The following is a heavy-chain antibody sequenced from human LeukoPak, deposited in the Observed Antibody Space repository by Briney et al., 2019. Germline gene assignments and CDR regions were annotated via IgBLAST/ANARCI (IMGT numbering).Heavy chain of an antibody. D-gene: IGHD5-18*01. V-gene: IGHV3-21*01. CDR2: ISSSSSYI. Sequence: GGSLRLSCAASGFTFSSYSMNWVRQAPGKGLEWVSSISSSSSYIYYADSVKGRFTISRDNAKNSLYLQMNSLRAEDTAVYYCARDGFPTVDTAMVYYFDYWGQGTQVTVSS. CDR3: ARDGFPTVDTAMVYYFDY. CDR1: GFTFSSYS. J-gene: IGHJ4*02.